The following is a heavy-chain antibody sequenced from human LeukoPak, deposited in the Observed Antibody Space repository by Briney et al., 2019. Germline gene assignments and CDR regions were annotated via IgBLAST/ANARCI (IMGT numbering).Heavy chain of an antibody. CDR2: IKQEGSAR. Sequence: GGSLRLSCVASGFSFSSYWMSWVRQTPGKGLEWVANIKQEGSARYYVDSVTGRFTISRDNAMNSLYLQMNSLRAEDTAVYYCARDYGQQLGLIDYWGQGTLVTVSS. CDR3: ARDYGQQLGLIDY. J-gene: IGHJ4*02. CDR1: GFSFSSYW. D-gene: IGHD6-13*01. V-gene: IGHV3-7*01.